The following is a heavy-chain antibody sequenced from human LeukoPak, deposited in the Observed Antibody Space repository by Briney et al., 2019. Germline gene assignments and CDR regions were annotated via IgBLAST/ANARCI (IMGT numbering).Heavy chain of an antibody. J-gene: IGHJ4*02. V-gene: IGHV3-30*14. Sequence: GRSLRLSCEASGFTFSNAMHWVRQAPGKEQQWVAVISFDGNNKKYAGSVNGRFTISRDDSKNTLFLQMNSLRAEDTAVYYCAKDPDYYDSSGYPNFDYWGQGTLVTVSS. CDR1: GFTFSNA. CDR2: ISFDGNNK. CDR3: AKDPDYYDSSGYPNFDY. D-gene: IGHD3-22*01.